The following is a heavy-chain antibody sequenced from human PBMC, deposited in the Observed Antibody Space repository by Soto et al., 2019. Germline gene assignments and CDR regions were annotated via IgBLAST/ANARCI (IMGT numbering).Heavy chain of an antibody. CDR2: TNPNSGNT. CDR1: GYTFTSYD. D-gene: IGHD6-13*01. Sequence: QVQLVQSGAEVKKPGASVKVSCKASGYTFTSYDINWVRQATGQGLEWMGWTNPNSGNTGYAQKFQGRVTMTRNTSISTAYMELSSLRYEDTAVYYCARNPLSSSWSYYYYGMDVWGQGTTVTVSS. V-gene: IGHV1-8*01. J-gene: IGHJ6*02. CDR3: ARNPLSSSWSYYYYGMDV.